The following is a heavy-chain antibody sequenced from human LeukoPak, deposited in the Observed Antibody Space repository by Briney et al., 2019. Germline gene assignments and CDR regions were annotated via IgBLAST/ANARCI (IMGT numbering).Heavy chain of an antibody. J-gene: IGHJ4*02. Sequence: GGSLRLSCAASGFTFSTSWMQWVRQGPGKGLVWVSRLNTDGTITGYADPVRGRFTISRDKAKNTLYLQMHSLRAEDTAVYYCARNIPSGGDYWGQGTLVTVSS. CDR2: LNTDGTIT. CDR1: GFTFSTSW. D-gene: IGHD2-2*02. V-gene: IGHV3-74*01. CDR3: ARNIPSGGDY.